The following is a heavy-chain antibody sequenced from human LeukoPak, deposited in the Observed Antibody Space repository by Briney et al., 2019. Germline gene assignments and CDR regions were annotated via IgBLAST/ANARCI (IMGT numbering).Heavy chain of an antibody. CDR1: GYTFTSYG. D-gene: IGHD2-2*01. CDR3: AKDRGNIVVVPAASDY. V-gene: IGHV1-18*01. Sequence: ASVKVSCKASGYTFTSYGISWVRQAPGQGLEWMGWISAYNGNTNYAQKLRGRVTMTTDTSTSTAYMELRSLRSDDTAVYYCAKDRGNIVVVPAASDYWGQGTLVTVSS. J-gene: IGHJ4*02. CDR2: ISAYNGNT.